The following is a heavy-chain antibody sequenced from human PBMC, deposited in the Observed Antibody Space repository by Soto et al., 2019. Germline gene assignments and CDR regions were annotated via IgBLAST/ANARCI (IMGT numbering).Heavy chain of an antibody. J-gene: IGHJ4*02. CDR1: GGSISSGGYY. V-gene: IGHV4-31*03. D-gene: IGHD5-12*01. Sequence: TLSLTCTVSGGSISSGGYYWSWIRQHPGKGLEWIGYIYYSGSTYYNPSLKSRVTISVDTSKNQFSLKLSSVTAADTAVYYCARGIHHDYADYWGQGTLVTVSS. CDR2: IYYSGST. CDR3: ARGIHHDYADY.